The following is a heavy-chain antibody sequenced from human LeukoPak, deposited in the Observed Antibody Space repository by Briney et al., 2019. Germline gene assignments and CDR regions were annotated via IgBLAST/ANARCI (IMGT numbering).Heavy chain of an antibody. V-gene: IGHV3-21*06. CDR2: ISSSSSYI. CDR3: AREQWVTHDAFDI. D-gene: IGHD1-26*01. Sequence: PGGSLRLSCAASGFTFSSHGMNWVRQTPGKGLEWVSSISSSSSYIYYADSVKGRFTVSRDNANNSLYLQMNSLRAEDTAVYYCAREQWVTHDAFDIWGQGTMVTVSS. J-gene: IGHJ3*02. CDR1: GFTFSSHG.